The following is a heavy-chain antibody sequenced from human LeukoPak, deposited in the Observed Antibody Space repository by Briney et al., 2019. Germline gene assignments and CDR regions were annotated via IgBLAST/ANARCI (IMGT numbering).Heavy chain of an antibody. CDR3: ARGATDTTRWFDP. J-gene: IGHJ5*02. CDR2: ISRTSEST. CDR1: GSSFNTYS. V-gene: IGHV3-21*01. Sequence: GGSLRLSCAASGSSFNTYSMTWVRQAPGKGLEWVSIISRTSESTFYADSVKGRFTISRDNAKNSLYLQMNGLRADDTATYYCARGATDTTRWFDPWGQGTLVTVSS. D-gene: IGHD1-7*01.